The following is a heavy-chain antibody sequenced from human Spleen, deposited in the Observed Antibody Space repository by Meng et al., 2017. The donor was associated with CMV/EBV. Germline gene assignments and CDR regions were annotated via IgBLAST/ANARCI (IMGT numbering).Heavy chain of an antibody. CDR2: IIPYFGKK. Sequence: TLSDPALDWVRRADGRGLEWMGRIIPYFGKKKYAQGFRSRDSVTTDESTSTAYMGLGSLGFEDTAVYFCSRMIWSGSHSGRCWFDPWGQGTLVTVSS. D-gene: IGHD3-3*01. CDR1: TLSDPA. J-gene: IGHJ5*02. CDR3: SRMIWSGSHSGRCWFDP. V-gene: IGHV1-69*05.